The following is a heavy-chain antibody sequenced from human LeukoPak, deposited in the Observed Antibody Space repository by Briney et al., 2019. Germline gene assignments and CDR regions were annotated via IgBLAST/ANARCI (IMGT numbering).Heavy chain of an antibody. CDR1: GGSISSYY. D-gene: IGHD3-10*01. Sequence: PSETLSLTCTVSGGSISSYYWSWIRQPPGKGLEWIGYIYYSGSTNYNPSLKSRVTISVDTSKNQFSLKLSSVTAADTAVYYCARLYGSGYWYFDLWGRGTLVTVSS. CDR3: ARLYGSGYWYFDL. V-gene: IGHV4-59*01. J-gene: IGHJ2*01. CDR2: IYYSGST.